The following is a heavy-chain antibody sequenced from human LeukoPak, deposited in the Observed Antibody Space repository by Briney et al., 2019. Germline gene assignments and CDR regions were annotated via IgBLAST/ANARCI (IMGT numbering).Heavy chain of an antibody. Sequence: GGSLRLSCAASGFTFSNAWMSWVRQAPGKWLEWVGRIKSKGDGGTTDYAAPVKGRLTISRDDSKNMWFLQMNSLKTEDTAMYYCTTYSSGWSWGQGTLVTVSS. J-gene: IGHJ4*02. CDR2: IKSKGDGGTT. CDR1: GFTFSNAW. D-gene: IGHD6-19*01. V-gene: IGHV3-15*01. CDR3: TTYSSGWS.